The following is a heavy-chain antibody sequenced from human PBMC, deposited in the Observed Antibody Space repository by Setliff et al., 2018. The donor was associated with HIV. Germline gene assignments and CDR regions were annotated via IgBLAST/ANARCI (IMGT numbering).Heavy chain of an antibody. CDR1: GDSISSDFY. CDR2: IYQTGSI. CDR3: ARQAWHSGRNGYFVDY. V-gene: IGHV4-38-2*02. Sequence: SETLSLTCTVSGDSISSDFYWGWFRQSPGKGLEWIATIYQTGSIYYNPSLQNRVTLLLDMSKNQFSLKLSSATAADTAVYYCARQAWHSGRNGYFVDYWGQGMLVTVSS. D-gene: IGHD3-22*01. J-gene: IGHJ4*02.